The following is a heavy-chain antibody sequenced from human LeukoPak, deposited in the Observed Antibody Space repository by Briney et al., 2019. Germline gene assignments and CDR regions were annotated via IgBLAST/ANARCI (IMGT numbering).Heavy chain of an antibody. Sequence: KTGGSLRLSCAASGFTFSDYYMSWIRQAPGKGLEWVSYISSSGSTIYYADSVKGRFTISRDNAKNSLYLQMNSLRAEDTAVCYCARDLVAVAGRDYWGQGTLVTVSS. CDR1: GFTFSDYY. CDR3: ARDLVAVAGRDY. V-gene: IGHV3-11*01. J-gene: IGHJ4*02. D-gene: IGHD6-19*01. CDR2: ISSSGSTI.